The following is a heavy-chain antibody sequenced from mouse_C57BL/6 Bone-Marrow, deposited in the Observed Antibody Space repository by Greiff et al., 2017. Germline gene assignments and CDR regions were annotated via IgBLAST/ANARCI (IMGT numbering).Heavy chain of an antibody. CDR3: TTSMVTRFAY. Sequence: EVQGVESGAELVRPGASVKLSCTASGFNIKDDYMHWVKQRPEQGLEWIGWIDPENGDTEYASKFQGKATITADTSSNTAYLQLSSLTSEDTAVYYCTTSMVTRFAYWGQGTLVTVSA. D-gene: IGHD2-2*01. CDR1: GFNIKDDY. V-gene: IGHV14-4*01. J-gene: IGHJ3*01. CDR2: IDPENGDT.